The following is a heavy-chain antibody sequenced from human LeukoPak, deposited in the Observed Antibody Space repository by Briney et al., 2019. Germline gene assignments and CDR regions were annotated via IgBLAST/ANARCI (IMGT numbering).Heavy chain of an antibody. CDR1: GYTFTGYY. V-gene: IGHV1-2*02. Sequence: ASVKVSCKASGYTFTGYYMYWVRQAPGQGLEWMGWINPNSGGTNYAQKFQGRVTMTRDTSISTAYMELSRLRSDDTAVYYCAREGGSSSWPFDYWGQGTLVTVSS. CDR2: INPNSGGT. CDR3: AREGGSSSWPFDY. J-gene: IGHJ4*02. D-gene: IGHD6-13*01.